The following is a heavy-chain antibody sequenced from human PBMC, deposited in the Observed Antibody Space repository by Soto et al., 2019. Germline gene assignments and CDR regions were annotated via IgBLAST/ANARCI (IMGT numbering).Heavy chain of an antibody. CDR1: GGSISRYY. D-gene: IGHD3-22*01. V-gene: IGHV4-59*01. CDR3: ARHSPYYYDSSGYYYDGAFDI. Sequence: PSETLSLTCTVSGGSISRYYWCWIRQPPGKGLEWIGYIYYSGSTNYNPSLKSRVTISVDTSKNQFSLKLSSVTAADTAVYYCARHSPYYYDSSGYYYDGAFDIWGPGTLVTVSS. CDR2: IYYSGST. J-gene: IGHJ3*02.